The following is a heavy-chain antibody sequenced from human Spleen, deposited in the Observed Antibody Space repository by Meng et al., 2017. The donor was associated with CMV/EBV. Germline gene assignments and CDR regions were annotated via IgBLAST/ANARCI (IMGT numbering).Heavy chain of an antibody. CDR1: GYRFTSYD. D-gene: IGHD3-22*01. CDR2: MNPNSDNT. CDR3: ARLNAIFYDNSGHYYDH. J-gene: IGHJ4*02. V-gene: IGHV1-8*03. Sequence: ASVKVSCKASGYRFTSYDINWLRQATGQGLEWLGWMNPNSDNTGFPQKFQGRVTLSRSTSISTAYMELSSLRSEDTAVYYCARLNAIFYDNSGHYYDHWGPGTLVTVSS.